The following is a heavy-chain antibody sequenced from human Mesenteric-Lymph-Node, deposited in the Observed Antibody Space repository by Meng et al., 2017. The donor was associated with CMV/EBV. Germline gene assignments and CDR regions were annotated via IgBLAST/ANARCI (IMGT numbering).Heavy chain of an antibody. V-gene: IGHV4-34*01. Sequence: SETLSLTCAVYGGSFSGYYWSWIRHPPGKGLEWIGEINHSGSTNYNPSLKSRVTISVDTSKNQFSLKLSSVTAADTSVSYGADGIRYFDSQNWFDPWGQGTLVTVSS. CDR3: ADGIRYFDSQNWFDP. CDR2: INHSGST. CDR1: GGSFSGYY. J-gene: IGHJ5*02. D-gene: IGHD3-9*01.